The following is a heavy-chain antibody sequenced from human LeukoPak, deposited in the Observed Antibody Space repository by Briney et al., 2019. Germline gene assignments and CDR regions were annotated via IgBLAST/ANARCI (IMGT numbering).Heavy chain of an antibody. Sequence: ASVKVSCKASGYTFTSYYMHWVRQAPGQGLEWMGIINPSGGSTSYAQKFQGRVTMTRDMSTSTVYMELSSLRSEDTAVYYCARELYGGVTAIPSFDYWGQGTLVTVSS. CDR3: ARELYGGVTAIPSFDY. J-gene: IGHJ4*02. D-gene: IGHD2-21*02. CDR1: GYTFTSYY. CDR2: INPSGGST. V-gene: IGHV1-46*01.